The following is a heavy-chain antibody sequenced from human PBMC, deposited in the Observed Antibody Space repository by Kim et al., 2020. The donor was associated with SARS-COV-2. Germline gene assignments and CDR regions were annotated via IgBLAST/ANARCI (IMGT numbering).Heavy chain of an antibody. CDR2: ISAYNGNT. V-gene: IGHV1-18*01. J-gene: IGHJ6*02. CDR3: ARDYYGSGSYDYYYGMDV. D-gene: IGHD3-10*01. CDR1: GYTFTSYG. Sequence: ASVKVSCKASGYTFTSYGISWVRQAPGQGLEWMGWISAYNGNTNYAQKLQGRVTMTTDTSTSTAYMELRSLRSDDTAVYYCARDYYGSGSYDYYYGMDVWGQGTTVTVSS.